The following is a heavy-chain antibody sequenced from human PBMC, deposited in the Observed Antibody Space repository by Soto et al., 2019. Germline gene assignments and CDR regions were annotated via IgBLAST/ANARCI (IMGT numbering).Heavy chain of an antibody. J-gene: IGHJ4*02. V-gene: IGHV3-9*01. Sequence: EVQLVDSGGGLVQPGRFLRLSCAASGFTFDDYAMHWVGQAPGTGLEWVSGISWNSGSIGYADCVKGRFTISRDNANNSLYRQLNSLRAEDTALYYCAKDYFGRRRSIITIFGVVSDYFDYWGQGTLVTVSS. CDR1: GFTFDDYA. CDR2: ISWNSGSI. D-gene: IGHD3-3*01. CDR3: AKDYFGRRRSIITIFGVVSDYFDY.